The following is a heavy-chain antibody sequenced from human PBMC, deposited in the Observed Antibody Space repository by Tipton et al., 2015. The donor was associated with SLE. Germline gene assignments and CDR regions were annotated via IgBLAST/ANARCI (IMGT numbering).Heavy chain of an antibody. Sequence: SLRLSCAASGFTFSTYWMHWVRQAPGKGLMWVSRIKSDGSTTTYADSVRGRFTISRDNTKNTLYLQINSLRAEDAAVYFCARGLESGSYYTLGYWGQGTLVTVSS. V-gene: IGHV3-74*01. CDR1: GFTFSTYW. D-gene: IGHD1-26*01. CDR3: ARGLESGSYYTLGY. J-gene: IGHJ4*02. CDR2: IKSDGSTT.